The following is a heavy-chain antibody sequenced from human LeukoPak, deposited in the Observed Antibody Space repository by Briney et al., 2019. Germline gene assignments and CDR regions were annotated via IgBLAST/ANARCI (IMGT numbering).Heavy chain of an antibody. D-gene: IGHD1-26*01. CDR2: IYSSGST. CDR1: GASISGSGYY. CDR3: AKSGGYGLIDY. V-gene: IGHV4-39*01. Sequence: SETLSLTCTVSGASISGSGYYWGWIRQPPGKGLEWIGSIYSSGSTYYNASLQSRVTISIETSKNQISLGLNSVTAADTAMYYCAKSGGYGLIDYWGQGTLVTVSS. J-gene: IGHJ4*02.